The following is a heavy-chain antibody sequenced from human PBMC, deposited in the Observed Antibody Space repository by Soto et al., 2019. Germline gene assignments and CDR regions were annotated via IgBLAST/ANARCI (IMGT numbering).Heavy chain of an antibody. J-gene: IGHJ5*02. V-gene: IGHV4-59*01. CDR2: IYYSGST. Sequence: PSETLSLTCTVSGGSISSYYWSWIRQPPGKGLEWIGYIYYSGSTNYNPSLKSRVTISVDTSKNQFSLKLSSVTAADTAVYYCARANQIGYSSSWYWFDPWGQGTLVTVSS. D-gene: IGHD6-13*01. CDR3: ARANQIGYSSSWYWFDP. CDR1: GGSISSYY.